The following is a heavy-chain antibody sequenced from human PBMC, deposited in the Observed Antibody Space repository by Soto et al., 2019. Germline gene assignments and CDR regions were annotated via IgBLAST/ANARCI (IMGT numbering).Heavy chain of an antibody. CDR3: ARYGATTAFDY. CDR2: ISAYNGNT. CDR1: GYTFTSYG. V-gene: IGHV1-18*01. D-gene: IGHD1-26*01. Sequence: QVQLVQSGAEVKKPGASVKVSCKASGYTFTSYGISWVRQAPGQGLEWMGWISAYNGNTNYAQKLQGRVTMTTDTPTSTASMERRSLSSDDTAVYYWARYGATTAFDYWGQGTLVTVSS. J-gene: IGHJ4*02.